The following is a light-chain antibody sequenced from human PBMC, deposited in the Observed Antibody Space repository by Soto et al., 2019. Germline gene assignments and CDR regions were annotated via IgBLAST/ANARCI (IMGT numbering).Light chain of an antibody. CDR2: DAS. Sequence: DIQMTQSPSTLSASVGDRVTITCRASQSISSWLAWYQQKPGKAPKLLIYDASSLQSGVPSRFSGSGSGTEFTLTTSSLQPDDFATFYLQLYNSYSGITFGGGTKVEIK. V-gene: IGKV1-5*01. J-gene: IGKJ4*01. CDR1: QSISSW. CDR3: QLYNSYSGIT.